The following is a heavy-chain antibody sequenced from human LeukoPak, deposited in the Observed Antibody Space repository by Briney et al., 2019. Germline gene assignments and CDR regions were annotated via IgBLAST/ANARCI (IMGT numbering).Heavy chain of an antibody. J-gene: IGHJ6*03. CDR3: ARHQLGSTRSMDV. V-gene: IGHV4-34*01. CDR2: IHHNGGT. CDR1: GGSFSGYY. D-gene: IGHD1-26*01. Sequence: PSETLSLTCVVYGGSFSGYYWSWIRQPPGKGLEWIGEIHHNGGTGYNPSLKSRVTISIDTSKNQVSLKLTSVTAADTAVYYCARHQLGSTRSMDVWGKGTTVTISS.